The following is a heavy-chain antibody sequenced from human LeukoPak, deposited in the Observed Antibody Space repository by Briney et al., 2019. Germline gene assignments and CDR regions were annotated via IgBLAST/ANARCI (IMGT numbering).Heavy chain of an antibody. J-gene: IGHJ4*02. CDR1: GGSISSGDYY. CDR2: IYYSGST. Sequence: PSETLSLTRTVSGGSISSGDYYWSWIRQPPGKGLEWIGYIYYSGSTYYNPSLKSRVTISVDTSKNQFSLKLSSVTAADTAVYYCARGGPRPKYYDWGQGTLVTVSS. CDR3: ARGGPRPKYYD. V-gene: IGHV4-30-4*01. D-gene: IGHD3-10*01.